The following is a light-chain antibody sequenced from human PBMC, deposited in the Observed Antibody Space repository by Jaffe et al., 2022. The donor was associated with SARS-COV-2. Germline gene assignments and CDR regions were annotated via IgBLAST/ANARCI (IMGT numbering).Light chain of an antibody. CDR2: NDN. Sequence: QSVLTQPPSASGTPGQRVTISCSGSSSNIGSNVVSWHQQVPGTAPKLLIFNDNQRPSGVTDRFSGSKSGTAASLAISGLQSEDEAEYFCAAWDDSLEGIWVFGGGTKLTVL. CDR3: AAWDDSLEGIWV. V-gene: IGLV1-44*01. J-gene: IGLJ3*02. CDR1: SSNIGSNV.